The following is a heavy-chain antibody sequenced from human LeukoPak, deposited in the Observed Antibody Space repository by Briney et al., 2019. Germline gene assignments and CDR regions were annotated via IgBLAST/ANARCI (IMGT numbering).Heavy chain of an antibody. CDR1: GYTFTGYY. V-gene: IGHV1-2*02. Sequence: ASVKVSCKASGYTFTGYYMHWVRQAPGQGLEWMGWINPNSGGTNYAQKFQGRVTITTDESTSTAYMELSSLRSEDTAVYYCARDGGLGIAAAPAFDYWGQGTLVTVSS. CDR3: ARDGGLGIAAAPAFDY. CDR2: INPNSGGT. J-gene: IGHJ4*02. D-gene: IGHD6-13*01.